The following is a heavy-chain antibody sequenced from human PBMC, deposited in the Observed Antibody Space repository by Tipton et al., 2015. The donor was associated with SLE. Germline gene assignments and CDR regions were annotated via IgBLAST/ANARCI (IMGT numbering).Heavy chain of an antibody. D-gene: IGHD6-13*01. CDR1: GGSISSGGYS. V-gene: IGHV4-30-2*01. J-gene: IGHJ4*02. CDR2: IYHSGST. Sequence: TLSLTCAVSGGSISSGGYSWSWIRQPPGKGLEWIGYIYHSGSTYYNPSLKSRVTISVDTSKNQFSPKLSSVTAADTAVYYCARDYSPEAYFDYWGQGTLVTVSS. CDR3: ARDYSPEAYFDY.